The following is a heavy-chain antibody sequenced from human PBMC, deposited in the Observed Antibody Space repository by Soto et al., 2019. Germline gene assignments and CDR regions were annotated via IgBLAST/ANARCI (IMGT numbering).Heavy chain of an antibody. Sequence: ASVKVSCKASGYTFTSYGISWVRQAPGQGLEWMGWISAYNGNTNYAQKLQGRVTMTTDTSTSTAYMELRSLRSDDTAVYYCARAPRGQQLWENWFAPWGQGTLVTVSS. CDR2: ISAYNGNT. V-gene: IGHV1-18*01. CDR3: ARAPRGQQLWENWFAP. J-gene: IGHJ5*02. CDR1: GYTFTSYG. D-gene: IGHD6-13*01.